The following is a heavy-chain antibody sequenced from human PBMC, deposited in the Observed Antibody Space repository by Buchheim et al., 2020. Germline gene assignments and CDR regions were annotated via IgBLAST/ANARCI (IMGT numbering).Heavy chain of an antibody. CDR2: ISYDGSNK. V-gene: IGHV3-30-3*01. J-gene: IGHJ4*02. CDR1: GGSFSGYY. CDR3: ARDLFGYYYDSSGYYPGDY. Sequence: QVQLQQWGAGLLKPSETLSLTCAVYGGSFSGYYWSWIRQAPGKGLEWVAVISYDGSNKYYADSVKGRFTISRDNSKNTLYLQMNSLRAEDTAVYYCARDLFGYYYDSSGYYPGDYWGQGTL. D-gene: IGHD3-22*01.